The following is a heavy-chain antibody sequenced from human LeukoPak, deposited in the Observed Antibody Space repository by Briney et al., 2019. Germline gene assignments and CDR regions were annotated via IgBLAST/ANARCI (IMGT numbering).Heavy chain of an antibody. CDR3: TVPRIVGATPGLYYGMDV. D-gene: IGHD1-26*01. Sequence: GGSLRLSCAASGFTFSSYSMNWVRQAPGKGLEWVSSISSSSSYIYYADSVKGRFTISRDNAKSSLYLQMNSLRAEDTAVYYCTVPRIVGATPGLYYGMDVWGQGTTVTVSS. CDR1: GFTFSSYS. CDR2: ISSSSSYI. V-gene: IGHV3-21*01. J-gene: IGHJ6*02.